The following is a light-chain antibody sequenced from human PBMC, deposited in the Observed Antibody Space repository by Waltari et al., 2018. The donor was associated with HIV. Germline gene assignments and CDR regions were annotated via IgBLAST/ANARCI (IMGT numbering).Light chain of an antibody. Sequence: SSELTQDPAVSVALGQTVRITSQGDSLRSYYASWYQQKPGQAPVLVIYGKNNRPSGIPDRFSGSSSGNTASLTITGAQAEDEADYYCNSRDSSGNQLGVVFGGGTKLTVL. CDR3: NSRDSSGNQLGVV. CDR2: GKN. V-gene: IGLV3-19*01. CDR1: SLRSYY. J-gene: IGLJ2*01.